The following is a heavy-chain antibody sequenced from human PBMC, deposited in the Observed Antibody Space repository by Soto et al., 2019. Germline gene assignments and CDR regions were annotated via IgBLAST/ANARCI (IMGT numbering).Heavy chain of an antibody. J-gene: IGHJ4*02. CDR1: GFTFSSSW. CDR3: ARDRAYSCFDY. D-gene: IGHD5-18*01. CDR2: IKEDGTER. V-gene: IGHV3-7*01. Sequence: VVSLRISCAASGFTFSSSWMSWVRQAPGKGLEWVAGIKEDGTERYYVDFVKGRFTISRDNVENSLYLQMNSLTGDDTAVYFCARDRAYSCFDYWGLGTLVTVS.